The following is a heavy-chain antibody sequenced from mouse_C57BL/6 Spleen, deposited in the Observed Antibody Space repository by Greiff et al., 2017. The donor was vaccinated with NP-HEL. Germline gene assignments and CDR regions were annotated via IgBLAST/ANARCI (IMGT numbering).Heavy chain of an antibody. Sequence: EVQVVESGGGLVKPGGSLKLSCAASGFTFSSYAMSWVRQTPEKRLEWVATISDGGSYTYYPDNVKGRFTISRDNAKNNLYLQMSHLKSEDTAMYYCARAAGKRYFDVWGTGTTVTVSS. D-gene: IGHD6-1*01. J-gene: IGHJ1*03. CDR2: ISDGGSYT. CDR1: GFTFSSYA. V-gene: IGHV5-4*01. CDR3: ARAAGKRYFDV.